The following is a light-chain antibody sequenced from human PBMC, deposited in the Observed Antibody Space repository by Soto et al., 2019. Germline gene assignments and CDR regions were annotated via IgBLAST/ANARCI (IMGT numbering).Light chain of an antibody. V-gene: IGKV3-20*01. CDR1: QSVSSSY. CDR2: GAY. J-gene: IGKJ3*01. Sequence: EIVLTQSPGTLSLSPGERATLSCRASQSVSSSYLAWYQQKPGQAPRLLIYGAYSRATGIPDRFSGSGSGTHFTLTICRLEPEDFAVYYCQQYGSSPRFGPGTKVDIK. CDR3: QQYGSSPR.